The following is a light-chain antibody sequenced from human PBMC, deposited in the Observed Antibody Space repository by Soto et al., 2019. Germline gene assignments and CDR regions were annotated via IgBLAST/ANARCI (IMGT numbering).Light chain of an antibody. J-gene: IGLJ2*01. CDR3: QSYDSILSAPI. Sequence: QSVLTQPPSVSGAPGQRVTISCAGPSSNIGSGYDVHWYQQLPDTAPQLIIYEIDNRPSGVPDRFPGSRSGTSASLAITGLEAGDEADYSCQSYDSILSAPIFGGGTKLTVL. V-gene: IGLV1-40*01. CDR2: EID. CDR1: SSNIGSGYD.